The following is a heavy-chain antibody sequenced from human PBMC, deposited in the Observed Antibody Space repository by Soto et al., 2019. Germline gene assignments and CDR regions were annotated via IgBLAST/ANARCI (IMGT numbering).Heavy chain of an antibody. CDR1: GISFSDYH. D-gene: IGHD1-26*01. J-gene: IGHJ3*02. CDR3: ARIGGYSGGSGAFDI. CDR2: IRTKANSYIT. Sequence: GGSLRLSCAASGISFSDYHMDWVRQAPGKGLEWVGRIRTKANSYITEYAASVKGRFTISRDDSKNSLYLQMNSLKTEDTAVYYCARIGGYSGGSGAFDIWGQGTMVTVSS. V-gene: IGHV3-72*01.